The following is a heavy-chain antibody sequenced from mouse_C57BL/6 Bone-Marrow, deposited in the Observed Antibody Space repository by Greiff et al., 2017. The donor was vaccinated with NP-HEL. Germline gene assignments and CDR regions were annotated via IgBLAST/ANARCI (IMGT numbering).Heavy chain of an antibody. CDR3: ARVYDYDESYAMDY. D-gene: IGHD2-4*01. V-gene: IGHV5-16*01. CDR2: INYDGSST. J-gene: IGHJ4*01. CDR1: GFTFSDYY. Sequence: EVMLVESEGGLVQPGRSMKLSCTASGFTFSDYYMAWVRQVPEKGLEWVANINYDGSSTYYLDSLKSRFIISRDNAKNILYLQMSSLKSEDTATYYCARVYDYDESYAMDYWGQGTSVTVSS.